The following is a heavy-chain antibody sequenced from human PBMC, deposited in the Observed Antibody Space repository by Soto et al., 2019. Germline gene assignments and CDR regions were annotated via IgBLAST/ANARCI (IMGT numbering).Heavy chain of an antibody. V-gene: IGHV3-7*01. CDR2: IKQAGSEK. CDR3: AREKRANGYFDY. J-gene: IGHJ4*02. CDR1: GFTFSAYW. D-gene: IGHD6-25*01. Sequence: EVQLVESGGGLVQTGGSLRLSCAASGFTFSAYWMSWVRQAPGKGLEGVANIKQAGSEKYYVDSVNGRFIIFIDEAKNSLFRQVNSLRGEDTAVYYCAREKRANGYFDYWGQATPVTVSS.